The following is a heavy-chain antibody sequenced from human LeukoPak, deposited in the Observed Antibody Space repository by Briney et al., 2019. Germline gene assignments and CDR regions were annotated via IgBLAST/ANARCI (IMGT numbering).Heavy chain of an antibody. D-gene: IGHD2-2*02. Sequence: GGSLRLSCAASGFTFSSYWMHWVRQAPGKGLEWVAFIRYDGSNKYYADSVKGRFTISRDNSKNTLYLQMNSLRAEDTAVYYCAKDTEEVPAAIGAFDIWGQGTMVTVSS. J-gene: IGHJ3*02. CDR3: AKDTEEVPAAIGAFDI. CDR1: GFTFSSYW. V-gene: IGHV3-30*02. CDR2: IRYDGSNK.